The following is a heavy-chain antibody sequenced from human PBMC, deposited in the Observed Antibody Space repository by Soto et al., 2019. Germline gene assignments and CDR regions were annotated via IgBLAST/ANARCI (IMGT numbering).Heavy chain of an antibody. CDR3: ARLLVAGTADY. Sequence: SVKVSCKASGGTFSSYAISWVRQAPGQGLEWMGGIIPIFGTANYAQKFQGRVTITADKSTSTAYMELSSLRSEDPAVHYCARLLVAGTADYWGQGTLVTVSS. D-gene: IGHD6-19*01. V-gene: IGHV1-69*06. CDR1: GGTFSSYA. J-gene: IGHJ4*02. CDR2: IIPIFGTA.